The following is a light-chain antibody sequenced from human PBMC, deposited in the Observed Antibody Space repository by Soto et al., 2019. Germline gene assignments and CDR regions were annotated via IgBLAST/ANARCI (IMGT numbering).Light chain of an antibody. J-gene: IGKJ3*01. CDR3: QQYGSSPPFT. Sequence: EIVLTQSPGTLSLSPGERATLSCSASQSVSSTYLAWYQQKPGQAPRLLIYGASNRATGIPDRFSGGGSGTDFTPTISRLEPEDFAVYYCQQYGSSPPFTFGPGTKVDIK. V-gene: IGKV3-20*01. CDR1: QSVSSTY. CDR2: GAS.